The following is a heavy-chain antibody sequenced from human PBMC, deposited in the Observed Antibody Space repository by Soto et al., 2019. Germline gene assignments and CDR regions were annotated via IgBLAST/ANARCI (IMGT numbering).Heavy chain of an antibody. CDR2: INPSGGST. CDR1: GYTFTSYY. CDR3: ARWGGLGYCSSTSCLYYYYGMDV. V-gene: IGHV1-46*01. J-gene: IGHJ6*02. Sequence: QVQLVQSGAEVKKPGASVKVSCKASGYTFTSYYMHWVRQAPGQGLEWMGIINPSGGSTSYAQKCQGRVTMTRDTSTSTVYMELSSLRSEDTAVYYCARWGGLGYCSSTSCLYYYYGMDVWGQGTTVTVSS. D-gene: IGHD2-2*01.